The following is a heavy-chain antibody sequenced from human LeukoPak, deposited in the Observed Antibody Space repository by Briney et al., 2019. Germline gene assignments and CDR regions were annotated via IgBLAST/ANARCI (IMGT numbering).Heavy chain of an antibody. CDR2: ISSSSSYI. V-gene: IGHV3-21*01. CDR1: GFTFSSYS. CDR3: ARDGGAAAGANAFDI. Sequence: GGSLRLSCAASGFTFSSYSMNWVRQAPGKGLEWVSSISSSSSYIYYADSVKGRFTISRDNAKNPLYLQMNSLRAEDTAVYYCARDGGAAAGANAFDIWGQGTMVTVSS. J-gene: IGHJ3*02. D-gene: IGHD6-13*01.